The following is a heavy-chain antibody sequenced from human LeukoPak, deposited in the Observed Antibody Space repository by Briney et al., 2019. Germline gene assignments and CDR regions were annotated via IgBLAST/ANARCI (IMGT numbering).Heavy chain of an antibody. Sequence: GGSLRLSCAASGFTFSSYAMSWVRQAPGKGLEWVSAISGSGGSTYYADSVKGRFTISRDNSKNTLYLQMNSLRAEDTAVYYCAKGPAGHYYGSGSYYNGFDYWGQGTVVTVSS. CDR3: AKGPAGHYYGSGSYYNGFDY. CDR2: ISGSGGST. V-gene: IGHV3-23*01. J-gene: IGHJ4*02. D-gene: IGHD3-10*01. CDR1: GFTFSSYA.